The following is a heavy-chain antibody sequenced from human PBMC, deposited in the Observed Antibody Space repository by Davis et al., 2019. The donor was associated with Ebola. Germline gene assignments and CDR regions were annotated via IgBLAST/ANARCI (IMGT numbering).Heavy chain of an antibody. CDR2: ISAYNGNT. CDR1: GYTFTSYG. V-gene: IGHV1-18*01. D-gene: IGHD3-10*01. Sequence: AASVKVSCKASGYTFTSYGISWVRQAPGQGLEWMGWISAYNGNTNYAQKLQGRVTMTTDTSTSTAYMELRSLRSEDTAVYYCARDQVGSYGSGSYHVYWGQGTLVTVSS. J-gene: IGHJ4*02. CDR3: ARDQVGSYGSGSYHVY.